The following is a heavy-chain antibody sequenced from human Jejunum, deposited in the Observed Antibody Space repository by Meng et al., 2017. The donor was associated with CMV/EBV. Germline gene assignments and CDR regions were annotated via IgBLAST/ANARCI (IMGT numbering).Heavy chain of an antibody. CDR2: ISGSGSST. J-gene: IGHJ4*02. Sequence: SSYGMSGVRQAPGRGLEWVSDISGSGSSTYYADSVKGRFTISRDNPKNTLYLKMNSLRAEDTAVYYCAKHPSVVVVSSAASEPDYWGQGTLVTVSS. D-gene: IGHD2-15*01. V-gene: IGHV3-23*01. CDR3: AKHPSVVVVSSAASEPDY. CDR1: SSYG.